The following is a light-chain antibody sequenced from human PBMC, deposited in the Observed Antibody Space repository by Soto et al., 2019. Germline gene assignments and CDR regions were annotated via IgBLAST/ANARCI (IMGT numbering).Light chain of an antibody. CDR1: NSNIGADYG. CDR3: QSFDSSFIGLV. Sequence: QSVLTQPPSVTGAPGQRVTISCTGSNSNIGADYGVHWYQQFPETAPKLLIYDNTNRPSGVPDRFSGSKSGTSASLAITGLQAEDDADYFCQSFDSSFIGLVFGGGTKLTVL. CDR2: DNT. V-gene: IGLV1-40*01. J-gene: IGLJ2*01.